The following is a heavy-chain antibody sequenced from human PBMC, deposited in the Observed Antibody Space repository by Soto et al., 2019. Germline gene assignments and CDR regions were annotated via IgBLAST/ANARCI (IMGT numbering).Heavy chain of an antibody. V-gene: IGHV1-69*13. Sequence: VASVQVACKASAGTFSSYYIRWVRQAPGQGLEWMGGIIPIFGTANYAQKFQGGVTITADESTSTAYMALRSLTSDDTAMYYSARDARYSSSYNPGVPLVYIMDVWVHGTTFTVSS. CDR1: AGTFSSYY. CDR3: ARDARYSSSYNPGVPLVYIMDV. J-gene: IGHJ6*02. CDR2: IIPIFGTA. D-gene: IGHD6-6*01.